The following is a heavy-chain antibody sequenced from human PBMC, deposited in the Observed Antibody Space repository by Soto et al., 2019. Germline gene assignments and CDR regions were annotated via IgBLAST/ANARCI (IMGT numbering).Heavy chain of an antibody. J-gene: IGHJ4*02. CDR1: GYSFTTYD. D-gene: IGHD6-19*01. V-gene: IGHV1-8*01. CDR2: MDPKNGNT. Sequence: ASVKVSCKASGYSFTTYDINWVRQAPGQGLEWMGWMDPKNGNTDYAQKFQGRISMTSNTSISTAYMELSGLRSEDTAVYYCARGRGWRDYWGQGTLVTVSS. CDR3: ARGRGWRDY.